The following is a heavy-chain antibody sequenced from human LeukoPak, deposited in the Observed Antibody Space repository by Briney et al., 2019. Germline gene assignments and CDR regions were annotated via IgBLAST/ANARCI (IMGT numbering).Heavy chain of an antibody. D-gene: IGHD6-6*01. J-gene: IGHJ6*03. V-gene: IGHV3-48*01. CDR1: GFTFSSYS. CDR2: ISSSSSTI. CDR3: AREGLRSIAARRGTRDYMDV. Sequence: PGGSLRLSCAASGFTFSSYSMNWVRQAPGKGLEWVSYISSSSSTIYYADSVKGRFTISRDNAKNSLYLQMNSLRAEDTAVYYCAREGLRSIAARRGTRDYMDVWGKGTTVIVSS.